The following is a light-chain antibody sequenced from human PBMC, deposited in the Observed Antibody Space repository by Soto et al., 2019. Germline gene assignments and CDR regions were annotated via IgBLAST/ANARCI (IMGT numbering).Light chain of an antibody. CDR3: RQPHTWTCT. CDR2: AAS. CDR1: PSGSTN. V-gene: IGKV3-15*01. J-gene: IGKJ1*01. Sequence: EIVMTQSPVTLSMSPGDIVILSCRASPSGSTNLAWYQQNPRQPPMRLIYAASNRPTAIPDKFSGSGSVKFFTLTISSRKSEDFVAYYFRQPHTWTCTFCLGTKVDNK.